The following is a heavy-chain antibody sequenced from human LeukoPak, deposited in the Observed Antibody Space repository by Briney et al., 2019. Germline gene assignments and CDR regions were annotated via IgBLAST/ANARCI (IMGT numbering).Heavy chain of an antibody. CDR3: ANDRGSLNHLRRITIPLVDY. CDR2: ISGSGGST. J-gene: IGHJ4*02. Sequence: GGSLRLSCAASGFTFSSYAMSWVRQAPGKGLEWVSAISGSGGSTYYADSVKGRFTISRDNSKNTLYLQMNSLRAEDTAVYYCANDRGSLNHLRRITIPLVDYWGQGTLVTVSS. D-gene: IGHD3-3*01. CDR1: GFTFSSYA. V-gene: IGHV3-23*01.